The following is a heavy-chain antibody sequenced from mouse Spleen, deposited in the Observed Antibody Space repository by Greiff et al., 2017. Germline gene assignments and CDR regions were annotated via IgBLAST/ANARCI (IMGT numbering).Heavy chain of an antibody. D-gene: IGHD2-5*01. J-gene: IGHJ3*01. V-gene: IGHV1-18*01. CDR2: INPNNGGT. CDR3: ARSGSKGSWFAY. Sequence: EVMLVESGPELVKPGASVKIPCKASGYTFTDYNMDWVKQSHGKSLEWIGDINPNNGGTIYNQKFKGKATLTVDKSSSTAYMELRSLTSEDTAVYYCARSGSKGSWFAYWGQGTLVTVSA. CDR1: GYTFTDYN.